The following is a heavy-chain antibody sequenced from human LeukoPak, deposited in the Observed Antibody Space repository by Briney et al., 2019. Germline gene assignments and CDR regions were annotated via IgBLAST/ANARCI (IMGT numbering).Heavy chain of an antibody. D-gene: IGHD6-19*01. CDR3: ARSRYSSGWFSGY. CDR2: INPSSGGT. CDR1: GYTFTGYY. V-gene: IGHV1-2*02. J-gene: IGHJ4*02. Sequence: ASVKVSCKASGYTFTGYYMHWVRQAPGQGLEWMGWINPSSGGTNYAQKFQGRVTMTRDTSISTAYMELSRLRSDDTAVYYCARSRYSSGWFSGYWGQGTLVTVSS.